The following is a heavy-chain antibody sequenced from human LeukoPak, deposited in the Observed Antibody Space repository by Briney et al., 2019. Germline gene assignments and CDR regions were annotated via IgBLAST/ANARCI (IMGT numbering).Heavy chain of an antibody. J-gene: IGHJ3*01. Sequence: GGSLRLSCAVSGFTFSGFWMSWSRQALGKGLEWVASINSDGSEGYYADVVKGRFTISRDNAKNSLYLQINSLRAEDTAVYYCARSSYSSSSSVWGQGTMVTVSS. CDR2: INSDGSEG. D-gene: IGHD6-6*01. CDR3: ARSSYSSSSSV. V-gene: IGHV3-7*03. CDR1: GFTFSGFW.